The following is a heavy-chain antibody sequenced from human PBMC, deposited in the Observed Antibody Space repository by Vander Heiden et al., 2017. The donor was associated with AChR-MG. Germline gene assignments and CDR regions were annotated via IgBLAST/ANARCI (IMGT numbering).Heavy chain of an antibody. D-gene: IGHD3-3*01. Sequence: QVQLVQSGAEVKKPGSSVKVPCKASGGTFRGYAISWVRQAPGQGLEWMGGIIPIFGTANYAQKFQGRVTITADESTSTAYMELSSLRSEDTAVYYCGVFGSGYWNYNWFDPWGQGTLVTVSS. CDR1: GGTFRGYA. CDR2: IIPIFGTA. CDR3: GVFGSGYWNYNWFDP. V-gene: IGHV1-69*01. J-gene: IGHJ5*02.